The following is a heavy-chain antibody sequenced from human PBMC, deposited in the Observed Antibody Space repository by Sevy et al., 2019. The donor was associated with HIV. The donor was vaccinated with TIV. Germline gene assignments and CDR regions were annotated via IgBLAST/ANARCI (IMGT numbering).Heavy chain of an antibody. Sequence: GGSLRLSCAASGFALSNYYAMHWVRQAPGKGLEWVALISYDGSDKCYADSVKGRFTISRDKFKNTLYLQMNSLTTEDTAVYYCARPRANYVDHYFFYAMDVWGQGTTVTVSS. D-gene: IGHD4-17*01. CDR3: ARPRANYVDHYFFYAMDV. CDR1: GFALSNYYA. J-gene: IGHJ6*02. CDR2: ISYDGSDK. V-gene: IGHV3-30-3*01.